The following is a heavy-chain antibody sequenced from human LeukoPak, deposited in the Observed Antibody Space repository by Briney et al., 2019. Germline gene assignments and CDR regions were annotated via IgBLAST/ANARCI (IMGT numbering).Heavy chain of an antibody. D-gene: IGHD4-17*01. CDR1: GYTFTGYY. J-gene: IGHJ3*02. CDR2: INPNSGGT. V-gene: IGHV1-2*02. CDR3: ARVGRGGDYGPNSI. Sequence: ASVKVSCKASGYTFTGYYMYWVRQAPGQGLEWMGWINPNSGGTNYAQKFQGRVTMTRDTSISTAYMELSRLRSDDTAVYYCARVGRGGDYGPNSIWGQGTMVTVSS.